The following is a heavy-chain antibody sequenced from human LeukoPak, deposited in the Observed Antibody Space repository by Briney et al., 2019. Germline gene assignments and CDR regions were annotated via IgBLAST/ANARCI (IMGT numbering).Heavy chain of an antibody. Sequence: GGSLRLLCAASGFTFSSYAMSWVRQSPGKGLEWVSAISGGGGSTYYAYYTDPVRGRFTNSRDNSKNTLYLQMNSLRAEDTAVYYCAKFYDILTAYFDFWGQGTLVTVSS. V-gene: IGHV3-23*01. CDR2: ISGGGGST. CDR1: GFTFSSYA. D-gene: IGHD3-9*01. J-gene: IGHJ4*02. CDR3: AKFYDILTAYFDF.